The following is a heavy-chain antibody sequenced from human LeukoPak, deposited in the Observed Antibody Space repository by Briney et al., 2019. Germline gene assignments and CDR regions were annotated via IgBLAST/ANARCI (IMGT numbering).Heavy chain of an antibody. J-gene: IGHJ4*02. CDR1: GGSFSGYY. D-gene: IGHD6-19*01. CDR2: INHSGST. V-gene: IGHV4-34*01. Sequence: SETLSLTCAVYGGSFSGYYWSWIRQPPGKGLEWIGEINHSGSTNYNPSLKSRVTMSVDTSKNQFSLKLSSVTAADTAVYYCARAGREAVAGYLFDYWGQGTLVTVSS. CDR3: ARAGREAVAGYLFDY.